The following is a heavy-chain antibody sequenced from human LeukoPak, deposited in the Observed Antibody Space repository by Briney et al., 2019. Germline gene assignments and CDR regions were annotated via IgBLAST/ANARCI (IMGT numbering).Heavy chain of an antibody. Sequence: GGSLRLSCAASGFTFDDYAMHWVRQAPGKGLEWVSLISGDGGSTYYADSVKGRFTISRDNAKNTLYLQMNSLRAEDTAVYYCVRGMPAPGSDYWGQGTLVTVSS. D-gene: IGHD6-13*01. CDR2: ISGDGGST. CDR3: VRGMPAPGSDY. CDR1: GFTFDDYA. J-gene: IGHJ4*02. V-gene: IGHV3-43*02.